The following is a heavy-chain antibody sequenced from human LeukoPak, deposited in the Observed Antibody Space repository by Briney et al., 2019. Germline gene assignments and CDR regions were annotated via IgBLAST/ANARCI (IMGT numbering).Heavy chain of an antibody. D-gene: IGHD6-19*01. CDR1: GGSISSGSYY. V-gene: IGHV4-39*07. CDR2: IYHSGST. Sequence: SETLSLTCTVSGGSISSGSYYWSWIRQPPGKGLEWIGSIYHSGSTYYNPSLKSRVTISVDTSKNQFSLKLSSVTAADTAVYYCAISEVAVIGFDYWGQGTLVTVSS. J-gene: IGHJ4*02. CDR3: AISEVAVIGFDY.